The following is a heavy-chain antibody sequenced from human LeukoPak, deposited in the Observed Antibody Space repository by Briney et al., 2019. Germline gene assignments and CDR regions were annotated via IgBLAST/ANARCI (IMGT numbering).Heavy chain of an antibody. D-gene: IGHD3-10*01. J-gene: IGHJ3*02. V-gene: IGHV1-2*02. CDR2: INPNSGGT. CDR3: ASLEYGSGSYYRDDAFDI. Sequence: GASVKVSCKASGYTFTGYYMHWVRQAPGQGLEWMGWINPNSGGTNYAQKFQGRVTMTRGTSISTAYMELSRLRSDDTAVYYCASLEYGSGSYYRDDAFDIWGQGTMVTVSS. CDR1: GYTFTGYY.